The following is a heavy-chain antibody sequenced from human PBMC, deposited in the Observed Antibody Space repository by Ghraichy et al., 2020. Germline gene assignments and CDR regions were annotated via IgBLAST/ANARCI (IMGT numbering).Heavy chain of an antibody. CDR3: ASASRVVRFYSYDAMDV. CDR1: GFSVSNYI. Sequence: GGSLRLSCAASGFSVSNYIMNWVRQAPGKGLEWVSHISSSSRTISYADSVKGRLTVSRDNAKNSLFLQMNSLRDEDTAVYYCASASRVVRFYSYDAMDVWGKGTTVPVSS. V-gene: IGHV3-48*02. CDR2: ISSSSRTI. J-gene: IGHJ6*04. D-gene: IGHD4-23*01.